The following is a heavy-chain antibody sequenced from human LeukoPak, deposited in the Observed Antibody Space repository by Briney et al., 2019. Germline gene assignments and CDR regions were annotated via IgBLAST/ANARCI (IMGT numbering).Heavy chain of an antibody. Sequence: GESLKISCKGSGYSFTNYWIAWVRQMPGKGLEWMGIIFPDDSDTRYSPSFQGQVTISADKSISTAYLQWSSLKASDTAMYYCARQRPFFSGPYFDYWSQGTLVTVSS. CDR1: GYSFTNYW. CDR2: IFPDDSDT. CDR3: ARQRPFFSGPYFDY. V-gene: IGHV5-51*01. J-gene: IGHJ4*02. D-gene: IGHD2-8*02.